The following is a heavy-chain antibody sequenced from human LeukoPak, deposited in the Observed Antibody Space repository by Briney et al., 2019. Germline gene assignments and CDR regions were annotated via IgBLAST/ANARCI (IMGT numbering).Heavy chain of an antibody. D-gene: IGHD3-22*01. CDR1: GGSISSSSYY. CDR3: ARGRSEYYDSSGYVFDY. J-gene: IGHJ4*02. V-gene: IGHV4-39*07. CDR2: IYYSGST. Sequence: PSETLSLTCTVSGGSISSSSYYWGWIRQPPGKGLEWIGSIYYSGSTNYNPSLKSRVTISVDTSKNQFSLKLSSVTAADTAVYYCARGRSEYYDSSGYVFDYWGQGTLVTVSS.